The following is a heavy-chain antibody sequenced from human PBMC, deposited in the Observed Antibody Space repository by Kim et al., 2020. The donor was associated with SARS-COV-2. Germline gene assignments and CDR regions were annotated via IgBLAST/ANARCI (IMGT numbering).Heavy chain of an antibody. D-gene: IGHD3-9*01. CDR3: AKGQYYDILTGPDDY. CDR1: GFTFDDYA. V-gene: IGHV3-9*01. CDR2: ISWNSGSI. Sequence: GGSLRLSCAASGFTFDDYAMHWVRQAPGKGLEWVSGISWNSGSIGYADSVKGRFTISRDNAKNSLYLQMNSLRAEDTALYYCAKGQYYDILTGPDDYWGQGTLVTVSS. J-gene: IGHJ4*02.